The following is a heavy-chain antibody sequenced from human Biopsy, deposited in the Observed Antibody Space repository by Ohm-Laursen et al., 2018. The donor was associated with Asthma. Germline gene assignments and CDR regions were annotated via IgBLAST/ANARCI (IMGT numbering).Heavy chain of an antibody. CDR1: GGSINNFY. D-gene: IGHD2-21*02. J-gene: IGHJ4*02. Sequence: SETLSLTCTVSGGSINNFYWRWIPQPPGKGLESIGHVYYSGSTNYNPSLKSRVTISIDASKNQFSLKLTSVTAADTAVYYCARGVDRVTGLLDHFDSWGQGALVTVSS. CDR3: ARGVDRVTGLLDHFDS. V-gene: IGHV4-59*01. CDR2: VYYSGST.